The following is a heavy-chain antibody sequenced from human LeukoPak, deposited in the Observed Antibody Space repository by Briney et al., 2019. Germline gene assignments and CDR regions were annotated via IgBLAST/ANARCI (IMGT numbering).Heavy chain of an antibody. CDR1: GGSFSGYY. CDR2: INHSGST. Sequence: SKTLSLTCAVYGGSFSGYYWSWIRQPPGKGLERIGEINHSGSTNYNPSLKSRVTISVDTSKNQFSLKLSSVTAADTAVYYCARGAVGAMDYWGQGTLVTVSS. J-gene: IGHJ4*02. V-gene: IGHV4-34*01. D-gene: IGHD1-26*01. CDR3: ARGAVGAMDY.